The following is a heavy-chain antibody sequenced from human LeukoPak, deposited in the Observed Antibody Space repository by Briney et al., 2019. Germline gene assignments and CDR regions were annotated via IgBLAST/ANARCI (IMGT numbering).Heavy chain of an antibody. Sequence: SQTLSLTCTVSGGSISSGDYYWRWIRQHPGKGLEWIGYIYYSGSTYYNPSLKSRVTISVDTSKNQFSLKLNSVTAADTAVYYCARERPYSSGWYWFDPWGQGTLVTVSS. J-gene: IGHJ5*02. V-gene: IGHV4-31*03. D-gene: IGHD6-19*01. CDR2: IYYSGST. CDR1: GGSISSGDYY. CDR3: ARERPYSSGWYWFDP.